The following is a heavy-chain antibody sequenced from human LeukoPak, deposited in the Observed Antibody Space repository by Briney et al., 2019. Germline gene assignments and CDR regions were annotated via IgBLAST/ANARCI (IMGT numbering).Heavy chain of an antibody. CDR3: ARAHLSSSSTDYMEV. V-gene: IGHV3-48*03. J-gene: IGHJ6*03. D-gene: IGHD6-6*01. CDR1: GFTFSSYE. Sequence: PGGSLRLSCAASGFTFSSYEMNWVRQAPGKGLEWVSYISSSGSTIYYADSVKGRFTISRDNSKNTLYLQMNSLRAEDTAVYYCARAHLSSSSTDYMEVWGKGTTVTVSS. CDR2: ISSSGSTI.